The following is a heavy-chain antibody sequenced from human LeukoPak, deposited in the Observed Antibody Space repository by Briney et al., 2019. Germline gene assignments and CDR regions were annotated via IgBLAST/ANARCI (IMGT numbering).Heavy chain of an antibody. CDR1: GFTFSSYG. D-gene: IGHD5-18*01. Sequence: AGGSLRLSCAASGFTFSSYGMHWVRQAPGKGLEWVAFIRYDGSNKYYADSVKGRFTISRDNSKNTLYLQMNSLRAGDTAVYYCAKDGTVQLWFDYWGQGTLVTVSS. CDR2: IRYDGSNK. J-gene: IGHJ4*02. V-gene: IGHV3-30*02. CDR3: AKDGTVQLWFDY.